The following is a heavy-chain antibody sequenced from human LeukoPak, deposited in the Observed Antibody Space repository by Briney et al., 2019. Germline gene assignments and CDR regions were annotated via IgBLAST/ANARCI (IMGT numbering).Heavy chain of an antibody. CDR3: ARREQLGRWYYFDY. V-gene: IGHV4-38-2*01. D-gene: IGHD6-13*01. J-gene: IGHJ4*02. Sequence: PSETLSLTCAVSGYSISSGYYWGWIRQPPGKGLAWIGRIYHSGSTYYNPSLKSRVTISVDTSKNQFSLKLSSVTAADTAVYYCARREQLGRWYYFDYWGQGTLVTVSS. CDR1: GYSISSGYY. CDR2: IYHSGST.